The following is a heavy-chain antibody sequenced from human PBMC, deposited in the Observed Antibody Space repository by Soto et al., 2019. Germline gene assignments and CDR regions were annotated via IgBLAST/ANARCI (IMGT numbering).Heavy chain of an antibody. J-gene: IGHJ4*02. D-gene: IGHD1-26*01. CDR2: ISGGVGST. Sequence: GGSLRLSCVTSGFPFMNHALTWVRQAPGKGLEWVSTISGGVGSTYYADSVKGRFTLSRDKSKNTLYLQMSGLRAEDTAFYYCTKSPGSPSGYWGQGTLVTVSS. CDR3: TKSPGSPSGY. V-gene: IGHV3-23*01. CDR1: GFPFMNHA.